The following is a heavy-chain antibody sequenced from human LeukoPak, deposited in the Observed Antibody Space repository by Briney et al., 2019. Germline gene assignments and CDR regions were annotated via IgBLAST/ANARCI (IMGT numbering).Heavy chain of an antibody. CDR3: MKDLSGTSDY. J-gene: IGHJ4*02. Sequence: GGSLRLSCSASGFTFSSYAMHWVRLAPGKGLEYVSAISSNGGSTYYADSVKGRFTISRDNSKNTLYLQMSSLRAEDTAVYYCMKDLSGTSDYWGQGTLVTVSS. D-gene: IGHD3-10*01. CDR1: GFTFSSYA. V-gene: IGHV3-64D*06. CDR2: ISSNGGST.